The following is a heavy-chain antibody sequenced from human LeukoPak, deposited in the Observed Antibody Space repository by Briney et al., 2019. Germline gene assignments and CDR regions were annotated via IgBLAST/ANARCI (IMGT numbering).Heavy chain of an antibody. J-gene: IGHJ4*02. D-gene: IGHD3-22*01. CDR3: ARDPNYYDPSHY. V-gene: IGHV1-2*02. CDR2: LNPNSGVT. Sequence: ASVKVSCKASGFTFTDYYMHWVRQDPGQGLEWMGWLNPNSGVTNYAQKFQGRVTMTRDTSISTTYMELSRLRSDDTAVYYCARDPNYYDPSHYWGQGTLVTVSS. CDR1: GFTFTDYY.